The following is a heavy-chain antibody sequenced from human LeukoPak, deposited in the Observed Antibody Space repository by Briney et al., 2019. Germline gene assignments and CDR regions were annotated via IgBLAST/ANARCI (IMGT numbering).Heavy chain of an antibody. Sequence: SETLSHTCGVSDGSFSGYYWTWIRQSPGKGLEWIGEISHSGSANHNPSLKSRVTISMDTSKNQFSLKLSSVTAADTAVYYCARGVYYGSGTYNWGQGTLVTVSS. V-gene: IGHV4-34*01. CDR2: ISHSGSA. CDR3: ARGVYYGSGTYN. J-gene: IGHJ4*02. D-gene: IGHD3-10*01. CDR1: DGSFSGYY.